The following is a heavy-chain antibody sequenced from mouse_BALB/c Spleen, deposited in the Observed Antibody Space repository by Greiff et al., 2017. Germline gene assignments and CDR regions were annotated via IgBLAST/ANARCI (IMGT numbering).Heavy chain of an antibody. CDR1: GYSFTSYC. J-gene: IGHJ4*01. CDR2: IYPGNSDT. Sequence: EVQLVESGTVLARPGAFVKMSCKASGYSFTSYCMHWVKQRPGQGLEWIGAIYPGNSDTSYNQKFQGKAKLTAVTSASTAYMELSSLTNEDSAVYYCKWGKDAMDCWGQGTSVTVSS. CDR3: KWGKDAMDC. V-gene: IGHV1-5*01.